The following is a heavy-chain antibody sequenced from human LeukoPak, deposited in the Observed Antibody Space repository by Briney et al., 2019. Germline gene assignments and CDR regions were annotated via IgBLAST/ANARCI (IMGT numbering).Heavy chain of an antibody. Sequence: GGSLRLSCAASGFTFSNYGMHWVRQAPGKGLEWVAVISYDGSNKYYADSVKGRFTISRDNSKNTLYLQMNSLRAEDTAVYYCAKLVSVGALDYWGQGTLVTVSS. D-gene: IGHD1-26*01. CDR3: AKLVSVGALDY. V-gene: IGHV3-30*18. J-gene: IGHJ4*02. CDR2: ISYDGSNK. CDR1: GFTFSNYG.